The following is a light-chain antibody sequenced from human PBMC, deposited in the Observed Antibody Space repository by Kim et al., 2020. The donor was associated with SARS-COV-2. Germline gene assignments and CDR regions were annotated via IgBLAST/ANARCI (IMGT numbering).Light chain of an antibody. Sequence: SYELTQPPSVSVSPGQAASITCSGDKLGDKYVCWYQQKPGQSPVLVIYRDTKRPSGIPERFSGSNSGNTATLTISGIQAMDEADYYCQAWDSSTWVFGGGTQLTVL. CDR1: KLGDKY. J-gene: IGLJ3*02. CDR2: RDT. CDR3: QAWDSSTWV. V-gene: IGLV3-1*01.